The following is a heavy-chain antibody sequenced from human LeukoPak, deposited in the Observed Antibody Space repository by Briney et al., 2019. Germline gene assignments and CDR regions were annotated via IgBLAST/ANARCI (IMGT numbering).Heavy chain of an antibody. CDR3: AREMEGDIVVVPAAMWYNWFDP. Sequence: SETLSLTCTVSGGSISSYYWSWIRQPAGKGLEWIGRIYTSGSTNYNPSLKSRVTMSVDTSKNQFSLKLSSVTAADTAVYYCAREMEGDIVVVPAAMWYNWFDPWGQGTLVTVSS. V-gene: IGHV4-4*07. D-gene: IGHD2-2*01. J-gene: IGHJ5*02. CDR2: IYTSGST. CDR1: GGSISSYY.